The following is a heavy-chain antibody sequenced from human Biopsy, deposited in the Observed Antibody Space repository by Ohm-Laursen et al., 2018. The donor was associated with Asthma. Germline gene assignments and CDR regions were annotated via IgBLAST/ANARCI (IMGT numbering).Heavy chain of an antibody. D-gene: IGHD6-19*01. Sequence: SQTLSLNCTVSGASIKTDDHYWSWLRQPPGKGLEWFGFIHYSGSTSYNPSLKGGVTISVDTSKNQFSLKLSSVTAADTAVYYCARASVAASSNWFDPWGQGTLVTVSS. V-gene: IGHV4-30-4*01. CDR2: IHYSGST. J-gene: IGHJ5*02. CDR1: GASIKTDDHY. CDR3: ARASVAASSNWFDP.